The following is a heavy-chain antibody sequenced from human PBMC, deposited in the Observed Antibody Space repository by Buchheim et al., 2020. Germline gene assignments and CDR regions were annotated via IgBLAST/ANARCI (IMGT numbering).Heavy chain of an antibody. D-gene: IGHD3-16*02. CDR2: IYSGGST. Sequence: EVQLVESGGGLVQPGGSLRLSCAASGFTVSSNYMSWVRQAPGKGLEWVSVIYSGGSTYYADSVKGRFTIPRDNSKNTLYLQMNSLRAEDTAVYYCARADLPFGGVIEYVYWGQGTL. V-gene: IGHV3-66*01. J-gene: IGHJ4*02. CDR1: GFTVSSNY. CDR3: ARADLPFGGVIEYVY.